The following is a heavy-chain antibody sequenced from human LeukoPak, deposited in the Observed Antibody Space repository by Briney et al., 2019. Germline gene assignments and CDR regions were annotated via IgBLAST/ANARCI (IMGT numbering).Heavy chain of an antibody. Sequence: SGTLSLTCTVSGGPISTYYWSWIRQPPGKGLEWIGHIYYSGSTNYNPSLKSRVTISVDTSKNQFSLKLRTVTAADTAVYYCARGIYYYYFDYWGQGTLVTVSS. CDR1: GGPISTYY. V-gene: IGHV4-59*01. CDR3: ARGIYYYYFDY. J-gene: IGHJ4*02. CDR2: IYYSGST. D-gene: IGHD1-26*01.